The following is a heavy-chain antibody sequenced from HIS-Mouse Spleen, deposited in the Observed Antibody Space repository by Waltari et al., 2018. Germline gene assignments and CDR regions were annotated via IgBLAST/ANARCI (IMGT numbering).Heavy chain of an antibody. J-gene: IGHJ5*02. V-gene: IGHV4-31*03. D-gene: IGHD3-3*01. CDR3: ARSPYYDFWSGYSDNWFDP. CDR1: GGSISSGGYY. CDR2: IYYSGST. Sequence: QVQLQESGPGLVKPSQTLSLTCTVSGGSISSGGYYWSWIRQHPGKGLEWIGYIYYSGSTHYMPYLKSRVTISVDTSKNQFALKLSAVTAADTAVYYCARSPYYDFWSGYSDNWFDPWGQGTLVTVSS.